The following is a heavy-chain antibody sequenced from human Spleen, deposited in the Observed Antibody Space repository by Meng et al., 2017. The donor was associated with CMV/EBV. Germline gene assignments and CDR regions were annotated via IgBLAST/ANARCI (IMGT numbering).Heavy chain of an antibody. D-gene: IGHD1-26*01. V-gene: IGHV1-69*05. CDR3: ARTRGSYYASALDH. Sequence: ASGLTFNNSAISWVRLAPGQGLEWMGSIIPFLGTSHYAQNFQGRLLITTDESTTTAYMELSSLKSEDTALYYCARTRGSYYASALDHWGQGTLVTVSS. CDR2: IIPFLGTS. J-gene: IGHJ4*02. CDR1: GLTFNNSA.